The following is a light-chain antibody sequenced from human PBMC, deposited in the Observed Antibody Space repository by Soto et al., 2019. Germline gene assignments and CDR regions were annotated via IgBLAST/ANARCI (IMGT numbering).Light chain of an antibody. V-gene: IGKV3-20*01. Sequence: EIGLTQSPATLSVSPGERATLSCRASQSVSSYLAWYQQKPGQAPRLLIYGASSRAAGIPDRFGGSGSGTDFTLTISRLEPEDFAVYYCPHYGYSPYTFAQGTKVDIK. CDR3: PHYGYSPYT. J-gene: IGKJ2*01. CDR2: GAS. CDR1: QSVSSY.